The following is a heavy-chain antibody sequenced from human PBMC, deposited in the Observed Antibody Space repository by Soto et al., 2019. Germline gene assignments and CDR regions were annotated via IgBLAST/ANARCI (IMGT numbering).Heavy chain of an antibody. CDR1: GDSLNNHY. D-gene: IGHD3-10*01. CDR3: ALWRPRGPLTPTDF. J-gene: IGHJ4*02. CDR2: IYDSGST. Sequence: SETLSLTCSVSGDSLNNHYWTWIRQPPGKGLEWIGNIYDSGSTNYSPALKSRVSMSVDTSKNLFSLKMNSVTAADTALYYCALWRPRGPLTPTDFWCQGLLVSV. V-gene: IGHV4-59*11.